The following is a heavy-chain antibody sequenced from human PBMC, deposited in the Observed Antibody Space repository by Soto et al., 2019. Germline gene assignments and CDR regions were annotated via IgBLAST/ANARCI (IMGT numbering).Heavy chain of an antibody. D-gene: IGHD2-15*01. Sequence: GESLKISCKGSGYSFTSYWIGWVRQMPGKGLEWMGIIYPGDSDTRYSPSFQGQVTISADKSISTAYLQWSSLKASDTAMYYCARLERCSGGSCYLYLQHWGQGTLVTVSS. V-gene: IGHV5-51*01. J-gene: IGHJ1*01. CDR1: GYSFTSYW. CDR3: ARLERCSGGSCYLYLQH. CDR2: IYPGDSDT.